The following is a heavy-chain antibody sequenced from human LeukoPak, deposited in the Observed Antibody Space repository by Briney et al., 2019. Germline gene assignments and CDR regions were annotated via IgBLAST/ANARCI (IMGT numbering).Heavy chain of an antibody. V-gene: IGHV4-59*01. CDR1: GGSISSYY. D-gene: IGHD3-10*01. CDR3: ARGLWFGDLSHFDY. Sequence: PSGTLSLTCAVSGGSISSYYWSWIRQPPGKGLEWIGYIYYSGSTSYNPSLKSRVTISVDTSKNQFSLKLSSVTAADTAVYYCARGLWFGDLSHFDYWGQGTLVTVSS. J-gene: IGHJ4*02. CDR2: IYYSGST.